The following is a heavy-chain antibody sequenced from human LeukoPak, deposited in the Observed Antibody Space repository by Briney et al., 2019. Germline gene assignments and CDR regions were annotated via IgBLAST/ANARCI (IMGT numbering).Heavy chain of an antibody. Sequence: GGSLRLSCAASGFTFSSYGMHWVRQAPGKGLEWVAFIRYDGSNKYYADSVKGRFTISRDNSKNTLYLQMNSLRAEDTAVYYCARSIAAAALVDYWGQGALVTVSS. CDR3: ARSIAAAALVDY. V-gene: IGHV3-30*02. CDR1: GFTFSSYG. D-gene: IGHD6-13*01. J-gene: IGHJ4*02. CDR2: IRYDGSNK.